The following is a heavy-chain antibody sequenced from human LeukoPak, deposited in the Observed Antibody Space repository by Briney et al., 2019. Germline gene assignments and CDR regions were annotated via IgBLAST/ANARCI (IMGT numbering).Heavy chain of an antibody. CDR2: ISGSGGST. D-gene: IGHD5-12*01. V-gene: IGHV3-23*01. J-gene: IGHJ4*02. CDR3: AKDWGHSGYDGGYYFDY. Sequence: GGSLRLSCAASGFTFSSYAMSWVRQAPGKGLEWVSAISGSGGSTYYADSVKGRFTISRDNSKNTLYLQMNSLRAEDTAVYYCAKDWGHSGYDGGYYFDYWGQGTLVTVSS. CDR1: GFTFSSYA.